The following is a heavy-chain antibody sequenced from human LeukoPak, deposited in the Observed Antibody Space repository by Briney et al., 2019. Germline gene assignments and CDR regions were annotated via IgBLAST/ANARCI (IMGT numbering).Heavy chain of an antibody. CDR1: GGSITSYY. Sequence: SETLSLTCTVSGGSITSYYWSWIRQPPGKGLEWIGYIYYSGSTNYNPSLKSRLTISVDASKNQFSLKLSSVTATDTAVYYCASLTTVTQGYFDSWGQGTLVTISS. CDR3: ASLTTVTQGYFDS. V-gene: IGHV4-59*08. D-gene: IGHD4-17*01. J-gene: IGHJ4*02. CDR2: IYYSGST.